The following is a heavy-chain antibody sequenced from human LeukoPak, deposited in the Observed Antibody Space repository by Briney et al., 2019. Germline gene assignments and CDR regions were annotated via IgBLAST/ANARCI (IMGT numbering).Heavy chain of an antibody. Sequence: GGSLRLSCASSGFTFNNFGLHWVRQAPGRGPEWVAGISSNAIYTGYADSVRGRFTISRDNLANTLSLQMARLRAEDTAVYYCVKEISEANYFDFWGQGALVSVSS. CDR1: GFTFNNFG. V-gene: IGHV3-30*18. J-gene: IGHJ4*02. CDR2: ISSNAIYT. CDR3: VKEISEANYFDF.